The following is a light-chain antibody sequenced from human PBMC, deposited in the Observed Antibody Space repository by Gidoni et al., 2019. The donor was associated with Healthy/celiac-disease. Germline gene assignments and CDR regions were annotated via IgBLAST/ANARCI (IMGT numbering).Light chain of an antibody. CDR3: QQYYSTPYT. J-gene: IGKJ2*01. CDR2: WAS. Sequence: DIVMTQSPDSLAVSLGERATSNCKSSQSVLYSSNNKNYLAWYQQKPGQPHKLLIYWASTRESGVPDRFSGSGSGTDFTLTISSLQAEDVAVYYCQQYYSTPYTFGQGTKLEIK. CDR1: QSVLYSSNNKNY. V-gene: IGKV4-1*01.